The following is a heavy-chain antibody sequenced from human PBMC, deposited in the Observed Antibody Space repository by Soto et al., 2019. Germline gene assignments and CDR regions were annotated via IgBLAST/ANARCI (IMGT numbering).Heavy chain of an antibody. V-gene: IGHV4-4*07. J-gene: IGHJ5*02. CDR3: ARDWVAAAGKGGWFDP. D-gene: IGHD6-13*01. CDR2: MYTIGNT. CDR1: GGSISSYS. Sequence: SETLSLTCTVSGGSISSYSWSWIRQPAGKGLEWIGRMYTIGNTNYNPSLKSRVTMSVDTSKNQFSLKLSSVTAADTAVYYCARDWVAAAGKGGWFDPWGQGALVTVSS.